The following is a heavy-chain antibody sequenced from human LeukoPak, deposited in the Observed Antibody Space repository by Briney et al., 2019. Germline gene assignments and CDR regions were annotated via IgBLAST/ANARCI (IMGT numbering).Heavy chain of an antibody. J-gene: IGHJ4*02. D-gene: IGHD3-10*01. V-gene: IGHV4-39*01. Sequence: SETLSLTCTVSGGSISSSSYYWGWIRQPPGKGLEWIGSIYYSGSTYYNPSLKSRVTISVDTSKNQFSLKLSSVTAADTAVYYCARLGAMVRGVIITKRGNYFDYWGQGTLVTVSS. CDR1: GGSISSSSYY. CDR2: IYYSGST. CDR3: ARLGAMVRGVIITKRGNYFDY.